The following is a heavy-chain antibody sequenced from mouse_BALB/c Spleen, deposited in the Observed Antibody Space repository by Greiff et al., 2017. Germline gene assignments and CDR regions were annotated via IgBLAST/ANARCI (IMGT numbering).Heavy chain of an antibody. J-gene: IGHJ2*01. CDR2: ISSGGSYT. D-gene: IGHD1-2*01. CDR3: ARHDTATYYFDY. Sequence: EVKLMESGGDLVKPGGSLKLSCAASGFTFSSYGMSWVRQTPDKRLEWVATISSGGSYTYYPDSVKGRFTISRDNAKNTLYLQMSSLKSEDTAMYYCARHDTATYYFDYWGQGTTLTVSS. CDR1: GFTFSSYG. V-gene: IGHV5-6*01.